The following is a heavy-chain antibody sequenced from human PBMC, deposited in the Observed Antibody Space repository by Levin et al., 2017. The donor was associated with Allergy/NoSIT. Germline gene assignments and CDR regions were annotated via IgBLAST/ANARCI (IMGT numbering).Heavy chain of an antibody. Sequence: LRLSCTVSSGSIITGHYYWSWIRQPLGKGLEWIGHIYYSGTSYYNSSLKSRLSISVDTSQNQFTLTLSSMTAADTAGYSCAIIINAGRRGCFASWAPATLFTVSS. CDR3: AIIINAGRRGCFAS. CDR1: SGSIITGHYY. D-gene: IGHD6-6*01. J-gene: IGHJ5*01. CDR2: IYYSGTS. V-gene: IGHV4-31*03.